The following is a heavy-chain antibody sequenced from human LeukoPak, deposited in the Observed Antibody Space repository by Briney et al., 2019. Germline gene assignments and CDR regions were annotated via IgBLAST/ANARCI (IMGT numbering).Heavy chain of an antibody. Sequence: GGSLRLSCAASGFTFSSYGMHWVRQAPGKGLEWVAVIIYDGSNKYYADSLKGRFTVSRDNSKNTLYLQMNSLRAEDTAVYYCAKVGGSGSYQNTPFDYWGQGTLVTVS. V-gene: IGHV3-30*18. D-gene: IGHD3-10*01. J-gene: IGHJ4*02. CDR3: AKVGGSGSYQNTPFDY. CDR1: GFTFSSYG. CDR2: IIYDGSNK.